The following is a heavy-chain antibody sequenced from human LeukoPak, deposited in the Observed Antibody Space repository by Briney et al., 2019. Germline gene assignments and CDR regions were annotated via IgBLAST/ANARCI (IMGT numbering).Heavy chain of an antibody. CDR3: ARFGGYGSSWHGGSWFDP. V-gene: IGHV4-59*01. D-gene: IGHD6-13*01. CDR2: IYYSGST. Sequence: SETLSLTCTVSGGSISSYYWSWIRQPPGKGLEWFGYIYYSGSTNYNPSLKSRVTISVDTSKNQFSLKLSSVTAADTAVYYCARFGGYGSSWHGGSWFDPWGQGTLVTVSS. CDR1: GGSISSYY. J-gene: IGHJ5*02.